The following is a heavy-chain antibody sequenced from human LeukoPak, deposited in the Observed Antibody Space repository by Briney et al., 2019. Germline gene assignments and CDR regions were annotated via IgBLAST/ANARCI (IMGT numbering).Heavy chain of an antibody. CDR3: AKDEVIVVVPAAMWY. J-gene: IGHJ4*02. CDR1: GFTFSSYA. D-gene: IGHD2-2*01. Sequence: PGGSLRLSCAASGFTFSSYAMSWVRPAPGKGLEWVSAISGSGGSTYYADSVKGRFTLSRDNSKNTLYLQMNSLRAEDTAVYYCAKDEVIVVVPAAMWYWGQGTLVTVSS. V-gene: IGHV3-23*01. CDR2: ISGSGGST.